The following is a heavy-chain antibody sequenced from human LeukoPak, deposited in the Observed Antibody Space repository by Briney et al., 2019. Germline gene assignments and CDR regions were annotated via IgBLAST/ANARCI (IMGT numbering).Heavy chain of an antibody. J-gene: IGHJ4*02. CDR2: IYYSGST. Sequence: SETLSLTCTVSGGSISSGGYYWSWIRQHPGKGLEWIGYIYYSGSTYYNPSLKSRVTLSVDTSKNQFSLKLSSVTAADTAVYYCARGDTVVTDFDYWGLGTLVTVSS. CDR3: ARGDTVVTDFDY. D-gene: IGHD4-23*01. V-gene: IGHV4-31*03. CDR1: GGSISSGGYY.